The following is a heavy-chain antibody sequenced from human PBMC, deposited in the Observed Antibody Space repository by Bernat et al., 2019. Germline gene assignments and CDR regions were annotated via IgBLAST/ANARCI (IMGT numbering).Heavy chain of an antibody. D-gene: IGHD3-3*01. CDR1: GYTFTGYY. J-gene: IGHJ6*02. CDR2: INPNSGGT. CDR3: AREGPYYDFWSGYDSSWYGMDV. Sequence: QVQLVQSGAEVKKPGASVKVSCKASGYTFTGYYMHWVRQAPGQGLEWMGWINPNSGGTNYAQKYQGWVTMTRDTSISTAYMELSRLRSDDTAVYYWAREGPYYDFWSGYDSSWYGMDVWGQGTTVTVSS. V-gene: IGHV1-2*04.